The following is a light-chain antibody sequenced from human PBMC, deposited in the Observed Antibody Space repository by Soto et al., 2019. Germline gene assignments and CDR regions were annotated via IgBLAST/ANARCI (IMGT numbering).Light chain of an antibody. V-gene: IGKV1-8*01. CDR3: QQYYSYPPT. J-gene: IGKJ3*01. CDR1: QGISSY. Sequence: IRMTQSPSSFSSSTVDRVTITCRASQGISSYLAWYQQKPGKAPKLLIYAASTLQSGVPSRFSGSGSGTDFTLTISCLQSEDFATYYCQQYYSYPPTFGPGTKVDIK. CDR2: AAS.